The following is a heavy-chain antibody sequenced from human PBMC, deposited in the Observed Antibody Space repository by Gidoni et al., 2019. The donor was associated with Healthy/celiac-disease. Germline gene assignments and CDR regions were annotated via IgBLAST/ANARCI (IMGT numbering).Heavy chain of an antibody. V-gene: IGHV3-49*05. CDR2: IRSKAYGGTT. Sequence: EVQLVESGGGLVKPGRSLRLSCTASGFTFGDYAMSWFRQAPGKGLEWVGFIRSKAYGGTTEYAASVKGRFTISRDDSKSIAYLQMNSLKTEDTAVYYCRVKTDTAMVPDYYYYYMDVWGKGTTVTVSS. D-gene: IGHD5-18*01. CDR1: GFTFGDYA. J-gene: IGHJ6*03. CDR3: RVKTDTAMVPDYYYYYMDV.